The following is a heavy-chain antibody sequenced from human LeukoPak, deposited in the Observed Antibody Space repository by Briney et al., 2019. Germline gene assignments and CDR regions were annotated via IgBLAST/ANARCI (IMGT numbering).Heavy chain of an antibody. CDR3: ARLYGDYLPDNWFDP. CDR1: GGSISSSRYY. CDR2: IYYSEST. V-gene: IGHV4-39*01. Sequence: PSETLFLTFTVSGGSISSSRYYWGWSRQPPGKGMDWIGSIYYSESTYYNPSLKSRVTISVDTSKNQFSLKLSSVTAADTAVYYCARLYGDYLPDNWFDPWGQGTLVTVSS. J-gene: IGHJ5*02. D-gene: IGHD4-17*01.